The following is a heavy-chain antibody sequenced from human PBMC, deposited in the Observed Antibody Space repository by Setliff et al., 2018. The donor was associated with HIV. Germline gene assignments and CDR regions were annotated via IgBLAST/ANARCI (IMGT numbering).Heavy chain of an antibody. V-gene: IGHV3-30*03. CDR2: IGTDGAV. D-gene: IGHD6-19*01. CDR1: GFTFSSYW. CDR3: ATEGGSSGHAGYFDN. Sequence: GSLRLSCAASGFTFSSYWMSWVRQAPGKGLEWVAGIGTDGAVHYADSVRGRFTISRDNAGTTVYLQMSGLRAEDTAVHYCATEGGSSGHAGYFDNWGQGTQVTVSS. J-gene: IGHJ4*02.